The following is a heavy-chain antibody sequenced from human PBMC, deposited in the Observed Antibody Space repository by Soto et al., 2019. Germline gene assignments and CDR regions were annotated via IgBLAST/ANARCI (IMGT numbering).Heavy chain of an antibody. V-gene: IGHV4-31*03. J-gene: IGHJ6*02. CDR2: IFYSGSI. CDR1: GGSISSGGYY. D-gene: IGHD3-10*01. Sequence: QVQLQESGPGLVKPSQTLSLTCTVSGGSISSGGYYWSWIRQHPGKGLEWIGYIFYSGSIYYNPSLKSRTTISLDTSKNPYSLKLNALTAEDTAVYYCGRDLRGGSYGMDVWGQGTTVTVSS. CDR3: GRDLRGGSYGMDV.